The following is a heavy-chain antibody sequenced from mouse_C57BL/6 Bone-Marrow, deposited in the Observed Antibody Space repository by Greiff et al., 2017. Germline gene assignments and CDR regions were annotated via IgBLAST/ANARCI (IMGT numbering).Heavy chain of an antibody. Sequence: EVKLMESGPELVKPGASVKISCKASGYSINGYFMNWVMQSHGKSLEWIGRIYPYNGDTLYNQKFKGKATLTVDKSSRTAHMELRSLASEDSAVYYCARTGGSFGAMDYWGQGTSVTVSS. V-gene: IGHV1-20*02. CDR1: GYSINGYF. CDR3: ARTGGSFGAMDY. CDR2: IYPYNGDT. J-gene: IGHJ4*01. D-gene: IGHD3-1*01.